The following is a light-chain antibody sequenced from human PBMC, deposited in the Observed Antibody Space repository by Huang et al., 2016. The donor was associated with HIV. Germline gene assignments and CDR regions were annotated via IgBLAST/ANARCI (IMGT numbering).Light chain of an antibody. CDR2: ATS. J-gene: IGKJ4*01. V-gene: IGKV3-15*01. Sequence: EIVMTQSPATLSVSPGERATLSCRASQSVSTNLAWYQQKAGQAPRLLMYATSTRATGVPARFSGSGSGTEFTLTISSLQSEDFAVYYCQQYNNWPPLTFGGGTRVEIK. CDR1: QSVSTN. CDR3: QQYNNWPPLT.